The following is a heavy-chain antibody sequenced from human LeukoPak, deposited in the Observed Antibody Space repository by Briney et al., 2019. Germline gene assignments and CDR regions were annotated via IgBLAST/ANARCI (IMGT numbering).Heavy chain of an antibody. CDR3: AKDKDKHWLGELLSEPSDY. D-gene: IGHD3-10*01. CDR2: ISWDGGST. CDR1: GFPFDDYA. V-gene: IGHV3-43D*03. Sequence: GGSLRLSCAASGFPFDDYAMHWVRRAPGKGLEWVSLISWDGGSTYYADSVKGRFTISRDNSKNSLYLQMNSLRAEDTALYYCAKDKDKHWLGELLSEPSDYWGQGTLVTVSS. J-gene: IGHJ4*02.